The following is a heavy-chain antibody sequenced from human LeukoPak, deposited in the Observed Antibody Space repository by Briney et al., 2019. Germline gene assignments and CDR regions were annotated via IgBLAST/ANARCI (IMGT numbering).Heavy chain of an antibody. V-gene: IGHV3-21*01. J-gene: IGHJ4*02. CDR3: ARSGPDGHYFDY. D-gene: IGHD3-10*01. CDR1: RFTFSTYS. CDR2: ISSSFNYI. Sequence: PGGSLRLSCAASRFTFSTYSMNWVRQAPGKGLEWVSLISSSFNYIYYADSVKGRFTISRDNAKNSLYLQMNSLRAEDTAVYYCARSGPDGHYFDYWGQGTLVTVSS.